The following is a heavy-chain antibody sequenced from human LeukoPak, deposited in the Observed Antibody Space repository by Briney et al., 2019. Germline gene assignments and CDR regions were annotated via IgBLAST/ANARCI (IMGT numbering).Heavy chain of an antibody. D-gene: IGHD6-13*01. CDR3: VRGSNGFQDYYYYYMDV. Sequence: GASVKVSCKASGYSFTSHYMHWVRQAPGQGLEWMGIINPSGGSTSYAQKFQGRVTMTRDMSTSTVYMELSSLRSEDTAAYYCVRGSNGFQDYYYYYMDVWGKGTTVTVSS. J-gene: IGHJ6*03. CDR1: GYSFTSHY. V-gene: IGHV1-46*01. CDR2: INPSGGST.